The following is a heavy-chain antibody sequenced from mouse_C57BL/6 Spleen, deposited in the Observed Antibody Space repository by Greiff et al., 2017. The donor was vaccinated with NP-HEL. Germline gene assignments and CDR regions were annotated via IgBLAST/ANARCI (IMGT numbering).Heavy chain of an antibody. J-gene: IGHJ4*01. CDR2: IYPGDGDT. Sequence: VQLQQSGPELVKPGASVKISCKASGYAFSSSWMNWVKQRPGKGLEWIGRIYPGDGDTNYNGKFKGKATLTADKSSSTAYMQLSSLTSEDSAVYFCASLLTWTNAMDYWGQGTSVTVSS. CDR1: GYAFSSSW. V-gene: IGHV1-82*01. CDR3: ASLLTWTNAMDY. D-gene: IGHD4-1*01.